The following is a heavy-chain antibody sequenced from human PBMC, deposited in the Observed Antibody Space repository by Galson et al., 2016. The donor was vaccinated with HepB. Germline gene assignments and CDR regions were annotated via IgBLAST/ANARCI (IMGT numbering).Heavy chain of an antibody. CDR2: ISGFSSNT. CDR1: TDTFKNYD. D-gene: IGHD2-21*01. V-gene: IGHV1-18*01. Sequence: SVKVSCKASTDTFKNYDFSWVRRAPGQSLEWMGWISGFSSNTRYPQKFQGRVTLTTDSSTSTAYMELRSLRSDDTAVYYCARDVVVIAISYYYYGMDVWGQGTTVTVSS. CDR3: ARDVVVIAISYYYYGMDV. J-gene: IGHJ6*02.